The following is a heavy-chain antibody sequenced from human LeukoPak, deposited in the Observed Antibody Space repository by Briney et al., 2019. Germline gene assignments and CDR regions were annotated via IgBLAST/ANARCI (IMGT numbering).Heavy chain of an antibody. D-gene: IGHD3-10*01. J-gene: IGHJ4*02. CDR2: IYYSGST. CDR1: GGSISSYY. V-gene: IGHV4-59*01. Sequence: PTETLSLTCTVSGGSISSYYWSWIRQPPGKGLEWIGYIYYSGSTNYNPSLKSRVTISVDTSKNQFSLKLSSVTAADTAVYYCARVQYYYGSGSYPFDYWGQGTLVTVSS. CDR3: ARVQYYYGSGSYPFDY.